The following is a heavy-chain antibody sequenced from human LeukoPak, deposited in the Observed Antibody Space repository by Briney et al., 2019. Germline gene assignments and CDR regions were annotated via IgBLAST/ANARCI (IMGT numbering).Heavy chain of an antibody. J-gene: IGHJ4*02. CDR2: IGNNGGDT. Sequence: GGSLRLSCAASGFTFNNYAMSWVRQAPGKGLEWVSAIGNNGGDTKYADSVKGRFTISRDNSKNALYLQMSNLRVEDTAIYYCGKDWKLDYWGQGTLVTVSS. CDR3: GKDWKLDY. V-gene: IGHV3-23*01. D-gene: IGHD1-1*01. CDR1: GFTFNNYA.